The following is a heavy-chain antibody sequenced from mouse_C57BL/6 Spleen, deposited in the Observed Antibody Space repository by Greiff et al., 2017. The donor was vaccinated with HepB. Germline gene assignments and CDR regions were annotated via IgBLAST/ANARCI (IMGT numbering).Heavy chain of an antibody. CDR3: ARQGDGYYFDY. D-gene: IGHD3-3*01. Sequence: EVNLVESGGDLVKPGGSLKLSCAASGFTFSSYGMSWVRQTPDKRLEWVATISSGGSYTYYPDSVKGRFTISRDNAKNTLYLQMSSLKSEDTAMYYCARQGDGYYFDYWGQGTTLTVSS. CDR2: ISSGGSYT. V-gene: IGHV5-6*01. CDR1: GFTFSSYG. J-gene: IGHJ2*01.